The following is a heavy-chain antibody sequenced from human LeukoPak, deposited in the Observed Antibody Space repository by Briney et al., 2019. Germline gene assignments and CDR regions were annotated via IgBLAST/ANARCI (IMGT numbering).Heavy chain of an antibody. CDR1: GYPFTGYY. D-gene: IGHD6-19*01. J-gene: IGHJ6*03. CDR3: VTSCPGCYYMDV. CDR2: INPNSGGT. Sequence: GASVKASCNASGYPFTGYYMHWGRQAPGQGLEGMGWINPNSGGTNYAQKFQGRVTMTRDTSISTAYMELSRLRSDDTAVYYCVTSCPGCYYMDVWGKGTTVTISS. V-gene: IGHV1-2*02.